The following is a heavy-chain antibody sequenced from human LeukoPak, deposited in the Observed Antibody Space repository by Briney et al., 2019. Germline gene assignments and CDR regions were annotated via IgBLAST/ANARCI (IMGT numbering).Heavy chain of an antibody. CDR2: ISAYNGNT. CDR3: ARGSIDSSGWYYFDY. CDR1: GYTFTSYP. J-gene: IGHJ4*02. V-gene: IGHV1-18*01. Sequence: ASVKVSCKASGYTFTSYPMHWVRQAPGQRLEWMGWISAYNGNTNYAQKLQGRVTMTTDTSTSTAYMELRSLRSDDTAVYYCARGSIDSSGWYYFDYWGQGTLVTVSS. D-gene: IGHD6-19*01.